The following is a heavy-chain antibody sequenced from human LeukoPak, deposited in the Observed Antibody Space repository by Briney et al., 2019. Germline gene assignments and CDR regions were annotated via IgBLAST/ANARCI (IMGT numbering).Heavy chain of an antibody. V-gene: IGHV3-7*01. CDR2: INQDGSEE. CDR1: GFMFSNYS. CDR3: AREILRSGGDP. Sequence: GGSLRLSCVVSGFMFSNYSMSWVRQVPGKGLEWVAFINQDGSEEYYVDSVKGRFTIFRNNAKDSLNLQMHTLRVEDAAVYYCAREILRSGGDPWGQGTLVTVSS. J-gene: IGHJ5*02. D-gene: IGHD2-15*01.